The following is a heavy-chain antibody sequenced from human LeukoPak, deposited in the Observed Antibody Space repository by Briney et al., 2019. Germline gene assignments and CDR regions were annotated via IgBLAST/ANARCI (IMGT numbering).Heavy chain of an antibody. CDR1: GFTFSSYV. Sequence: QPGGSLRLSCAASGFTFSSYVMHWVRQAPGKGLEWVAIISYDGSNKFYADSVKGRFTISRDNSKNTLYLLMNSLRADDTAVYYCARGQHRWDYSHNLMSFWGQGTLVTVSS. J-gene: IGHJ3*01. V-gene: IGHV3-30*04. CDR3: ARGQHRWDYSHNLMSF. CDR2: ISYDGSNK. D-gene: IGHD4-11*01.